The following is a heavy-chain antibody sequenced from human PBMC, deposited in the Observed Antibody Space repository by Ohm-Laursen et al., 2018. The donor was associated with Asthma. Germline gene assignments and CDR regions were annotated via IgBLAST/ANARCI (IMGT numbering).Heavy chain of an antibody. J-gene: IGHJ6*02. V-gene: IGHV3-30*03. CDR2: ISYDGSNK. CDR3: ARDLHSGWYFNGMDV. D-gene: IGHD6-19*01. CDR1: GFSFSIYG. Sequence: SLRLSCAASGFSFSIYGIHWVRQAPGKGLEWVAVISYDGSNKYYADSVKGRFTISRDNSKNTLYLQMNSLRAEDTAVYYCARDLHSGWYFNGMDVWGQGTTVTVSS.